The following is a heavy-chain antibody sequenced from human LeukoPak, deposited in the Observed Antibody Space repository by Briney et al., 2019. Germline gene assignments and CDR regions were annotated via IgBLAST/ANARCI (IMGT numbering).Heavy chain of an antibody. J-gene: IGHJ4*02. CDR3: AKDIRLFGQGGRTSFDY. Sequence: QPGGSLRLSCAASGFTFDDYAMHWVRQAPGKGLEWVSGISWNSGSIGYADSVKGRFTISRDNAKNSLYLQMNSLRAEDTALYYCAKDIRLFGQGGRTSFDYWGQGTLVTVSS. CDR1: GFTFDDYA. V-gene: IGHV3-9*01. D-gene: IGHD3/OR15-3a*01. CDR2: ISWNSGSI.